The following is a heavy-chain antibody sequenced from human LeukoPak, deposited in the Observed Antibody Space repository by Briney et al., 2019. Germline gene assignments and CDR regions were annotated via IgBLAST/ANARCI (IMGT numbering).Heavy chain of an antibody. J-gene: IGHJ3*02. CDR1: GGSISSGGYS. CDR3: ARGDYGDYVGAFDI. D-gene: IGHD4-17*01. Sequence: SQTLSLTCAVSGGSISSGGYSWSWIRQPPGKGLEWIGYIYHSGSTYYNPSLKSRVTISVDRSKNQFSLKLSSVTAADTAVYYCARGDYGDYVGAFDIWGQGTMVTVSS. CDR2: IYHSGST. V-gene: IGHV4-30-2*01.